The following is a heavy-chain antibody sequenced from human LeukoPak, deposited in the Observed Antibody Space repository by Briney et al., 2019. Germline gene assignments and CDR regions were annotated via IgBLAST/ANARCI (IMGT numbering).Heavy chain of an antibody. CDR3: ARLESSGYYYYYYYGMDV. CDR1: GYSFTSYW. Sequence: GEPLKISCKGSGYSFTSYWIGWVRQMPGKGLEWMGIIYPGDSDTRYSPSFQGQVTISADKSISTAYLQWSSLKASDTAMYYCARLESSGYYYYYYYGMDVWGQGTTVTVSS. D-gene: IGHD3-22*01. CDR2: IYPGDSDT. V-gene: IGHV5-51*01. J-gene: IGHJ6*02.